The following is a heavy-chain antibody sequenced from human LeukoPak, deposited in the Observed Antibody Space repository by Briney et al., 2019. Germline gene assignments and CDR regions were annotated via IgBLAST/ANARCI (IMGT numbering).Heavy chain of an antibody. D-gene: IGHD1/OR15-1a*01. CDR3: ARVKEHGWFDP. V-gene: IGHV4-34*01. J-gene: IGHJ5*02. CDR2: INHSGST. CDR1: GGSFSGYY. Sequence: PSETLSLTCAVYGGSFSGYYWSWIRQPPGKGLEWIGEINHSGSTNYNPSLKSRVTISVDTSKNQFSLKLSSVTAADTAVYHCARVKEHGWFDPWGQGTLVTVSS.